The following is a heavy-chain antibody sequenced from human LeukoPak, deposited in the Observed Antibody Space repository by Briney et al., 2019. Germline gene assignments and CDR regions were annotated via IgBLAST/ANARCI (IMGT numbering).Heavy chain of an antibody. Sequence: ASVKVSCKASGGTFRSNAISWVRQAPGQGLEWMGGFDPEDGETIYAQKFQGRVTMTEDTSTDTAYMELSSLRSEDTAVYYCATVSRKWELHSYYYGMDVWGQGTTVTVSS. D-gene: IGHD1-26*01. V-gene: IGHV1-24*01. CDR1: GGTFRSNA. CDR2: FDPEDGET. CDR3: ATVSRKWELHSYYYGMDV. J-gene: IGHJ6*02.